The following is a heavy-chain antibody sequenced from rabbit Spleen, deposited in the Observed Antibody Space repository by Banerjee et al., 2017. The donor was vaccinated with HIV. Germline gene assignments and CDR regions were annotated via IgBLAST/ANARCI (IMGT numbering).Heavy chain of an antibody. V-gene: IGHV1S45*01. J-gene: IGHJ4*01. Sequence: QEQVKETGGDLVKPGASLTLTCKASGLDFNSRYWICWVRQAPGKGLEWIACIDTGSSGFTYFATWAKGRFTCSKTSSTTVTLQVTRLTAADTATYFCARETSSGWGVVLYYFNLWGPGTLVTV. CDR1: GLDFNSRYW. CDR3: ARETSSGWGVVLYYFNL. D-gene: IGHD4-1*01. CDR2: IDTGSSGFT.